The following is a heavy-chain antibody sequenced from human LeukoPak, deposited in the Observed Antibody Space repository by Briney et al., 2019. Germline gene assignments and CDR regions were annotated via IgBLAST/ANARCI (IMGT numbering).Heavy chain of an antibody. D-gene: IGHD2-2*02. CDR3: ARDKDYTSSADL. Sequence: PGGSLRLSCAASGFTFSSYWMNWVRQAPGKGLEWVANIKQDGSEKHYVDSMRGRFTISRDNAKNSPYLQMNSLRAEDTAVYYCARDKDYTSSADLWGQGTLVTVSS. V-gene: IGHV3-7*01. CDR2: IKQDGSEK. J-gene: IGHJ5*02. CDR1: GFTFSSYW.